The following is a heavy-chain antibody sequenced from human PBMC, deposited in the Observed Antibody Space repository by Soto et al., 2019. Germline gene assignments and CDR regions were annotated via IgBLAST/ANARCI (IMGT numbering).Heavy chain of an antibody. CDR2: ISSSSYT. J-gene: IGHJ4*02. Sequence: GGSLRLSCAASGFTFSDYYMSWIRQAPGKGLEWVSYISSSSYTNYADSVKGRFTISRDNAKSSLYLQMNSLRAEDTAVHYCARNIDNYGYFDYWGQGTLVTVSS. D-gene: IGHD3-16*01. CDR3: ARNIDNYGYFDY. CDR1: GFTFSDYY. V-gene: IGHV3-11*06.